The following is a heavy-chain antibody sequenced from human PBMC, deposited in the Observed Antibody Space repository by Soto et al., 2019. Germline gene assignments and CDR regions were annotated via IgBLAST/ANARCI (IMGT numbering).Heavy chain of an antibody. D-gene: IGHD3-22*01. CDR3: ARDYYESGGYFDC. Sequence: SQTLSLTCAISGDNVSSNSAAWNWIRQSPSRGLEWLGRTYYRSKWNTDYAVSVNSRITTSPDTSKNQFSLQPKSVTPEDTGVYYCARDYYESGGYFDCWGQGNLVTVSS. CDR1: GDNVSSNSAA. CDR2: TYYRSKWNT. J-gene: IGHJ4*02. V-gene: IGHV6-1*01.